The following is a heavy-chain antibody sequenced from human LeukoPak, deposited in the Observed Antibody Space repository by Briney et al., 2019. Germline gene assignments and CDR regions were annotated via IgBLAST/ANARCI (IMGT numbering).Heavy chain of an antibody. D-gene: IGHD6-13*01. CDR2: IYPDDSDT. V-gene: IGHV5-51*01. CDR1: GYSFTSYW. J-gene: IGHJ4*02. CDR3: ARLVGQQLARTLPDY. Sequence: GESLKISCKGSGYSFTSYWIGWVRQMPGKGLEWMGIIYPDDSDTRYSPSFQGQVTISADKSISTAYLQWSSLKASDTAMYYCARLVGQQLARTLPDYWGQGTLVTVSS.